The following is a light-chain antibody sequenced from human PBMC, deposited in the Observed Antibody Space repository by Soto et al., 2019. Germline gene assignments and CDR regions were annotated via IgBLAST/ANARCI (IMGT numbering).Light chain of an antibody. J-gene: IGLJ3*02. Sequence: QPVLTQSPSASASLGASVKLTCTLSSGHSSYAIAWHQQQPEKGPRYSMKLNSDGSHSKGDGIPDRFSGSSSGAERYLTISSLQSEDEADYYCQTWGTGRGVFGGGTQLTVL. CDR1: SGHSSYA. CDR2: LNSDGSH. V-gene: IGLV4-69*01. CDR3: QTWGTGRGV.